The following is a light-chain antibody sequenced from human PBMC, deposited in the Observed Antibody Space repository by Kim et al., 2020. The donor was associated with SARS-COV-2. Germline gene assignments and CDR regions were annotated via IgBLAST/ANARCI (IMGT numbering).Light chain of an antibody. Sequence: QRVTISFSGSSSNIGSKPVSWYQQLPGTAPKVLIYRNDQRPSGVPDRFSGSKSGTSASLAISGLQSEDEADYYCAAWDGSLNGRVFGGGTKVTVL. V-gene: IGLV1-44*01. CDR1: SSNIGSKP. CDR3: AAWDGSLNGRV. CDR2: RND. J-gene: IGLJ3*02.